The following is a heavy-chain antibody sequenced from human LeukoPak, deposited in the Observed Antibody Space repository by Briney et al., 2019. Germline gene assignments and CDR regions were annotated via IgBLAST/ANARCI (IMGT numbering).Heavy chain of an antibody. D-gene: IGHD3-22*01. J-gene: IGHJ4*02. CDR1: GFTFSNAW. Sequence: PGGSLRLSCAASGFTFSNAWMSWVRQAPGKGLEWVGRIKSKTDGGTIDYAAPVKGRFPISRDDSKNTLYLQMNSLKTEDTAVYYCAPTYYYDTSGYYSSVYWGQGTLVTVSS. V-gene: IGHV3-15*01. CDR3: APTYYYDTSGYYSSVY. CDR2: IKSKTDGGTI.